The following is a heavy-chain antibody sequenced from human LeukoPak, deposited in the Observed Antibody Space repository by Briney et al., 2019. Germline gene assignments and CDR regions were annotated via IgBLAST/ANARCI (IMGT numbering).Heavy chain of an antibody. J-gene: IGHJ4*02. CDR1: GFTFSSYG. D-gene: IGHD3-22*01. CDR2: IWYDGSNK. V-gene: IGHV3-33*01. Sequence: PGRSLRLSCAASGFTFSSYGMHWVLQAPGKGREWVAVIWYDGSNKYYAYSAKGRFTISRDNSKNTLYLQMNSLRAEDTAVSYCARAEDSSGYTYDYWGQGTLVTVSS. CDR3: ARAEDSSGYTYDY.